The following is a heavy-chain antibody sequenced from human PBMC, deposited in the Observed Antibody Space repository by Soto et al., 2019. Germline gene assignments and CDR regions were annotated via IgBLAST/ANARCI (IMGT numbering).Heavy chain of an antibody. CDR1: GGTFSGYA. J-gene: IGHJ6*02. D-gene: IGHD3-16*02. V-gene: IGHV1-69*01. CDR3: ARERDFVLAEGYYYYHGMDV. CDR2: IIPIFGTA. Sequence: QVQLVQSGAEVKKPGSSVKVSCKASGGTFSGYAISWVRQAPGQGLEWMGGIIPIFGTANYAQKLQGRVTITADESTSTVYMELSSLRSEDTAIYHCARERDFVLAEGYYYYHGMDVWGQGTTVTVSS.